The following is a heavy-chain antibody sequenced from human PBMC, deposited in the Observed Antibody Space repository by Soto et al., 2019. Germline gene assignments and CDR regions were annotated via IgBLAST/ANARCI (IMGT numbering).Heavy chain of an antibody. CDR1: GYTFTSYG. V-gene: IGHV1-18*01. J-gene: IGHJ4*02. D-gene: IGHD1-26*01. Sequence: QVQLVQCGTEVKKPGASVKVSCKASGYTFTSYGISWVRQAPGQGLEWMVWISAYNGNTNYAQKLQGRVTMTTDTSTITAYMELRRLRSDDTAVYYCARDAAVGLFDYWGQGTLVTVSS. CDR3: ARDAAVGLFDY. CDR2: ISAYNGNT.